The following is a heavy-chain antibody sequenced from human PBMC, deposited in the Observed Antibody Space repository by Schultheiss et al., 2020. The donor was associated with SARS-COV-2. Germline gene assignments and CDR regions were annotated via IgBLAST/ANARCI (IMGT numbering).Heavy chain of an antibody. CDR1: GGSISSYY. CDR3: ARGSGYIGYEYYFDY. V-gene: IGHV4-59*12. CDR2: IYYSGST. D-gene: IGHD5-12*01. J-gene: IGHJ4*02. Sequence: SETLSLTCTVSGGSISSYYWSWIRQPPGKGLEWIGYIYYSGSTNYNPSLKSRVTMSVDTSKNQFSLKLSSVTAADTAVYYCARGSGYIGYEYYFDYWGQGTLVTVSS.